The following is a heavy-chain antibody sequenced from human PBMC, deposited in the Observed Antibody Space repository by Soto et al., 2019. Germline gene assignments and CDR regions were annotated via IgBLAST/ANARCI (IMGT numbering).Heavy chain of an antibody. V-gene: IGHV6-1*01. CDR1: GDRVSSNRAA. Sequence: SQTLSLTCAISGDRVSSNRAAWNWIRQSPSRGLEWLGRTYYRSKWYNDYAVSVKSRITINPDTSKNQFSLQLNSVTPEDTAVYYCAREDCSSTSCYQYYYGMDVWGQGTTVTVSS. J-gene: IGHJ6*02. CDR3: AREDCSSTSCYQYYYGMDV. CDR2: TYYRSKWYN. D-gene: IGHD2-2*01.